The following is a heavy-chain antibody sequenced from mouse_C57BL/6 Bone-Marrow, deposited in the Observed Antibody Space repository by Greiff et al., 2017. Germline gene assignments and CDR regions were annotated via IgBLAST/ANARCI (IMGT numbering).Heavy chain of an antibody. Sequence: VQLQQSGAELVRPGASVTLSCTASGYTFTDYDMHWVKQTPVHGLEWIGAIDPEPGGPAYNQKFKGKAILTADKSSSTAYMELRSLTSEDSAVYYCTNLRWSFADWGQGTLVTVSA. J-gene: IGHJ3*01. CDR2: IDPEPGGP. CDR1: GYTFTDYD. CDR3: TNLRWSFAD. V-gene: IGHV1-15*01. D-gene: IGHD2-1*01.